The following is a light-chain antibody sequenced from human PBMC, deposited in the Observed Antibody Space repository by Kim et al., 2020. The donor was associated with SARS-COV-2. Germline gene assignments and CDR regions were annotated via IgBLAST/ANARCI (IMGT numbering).Light chain of an antibody. CDR1: QHMGND. J-gene: IGKJ4*01. Sequence: ASVGDRVTIPCQASQHMGNDLNWYQQKPGKAPKLLIYDASNLERGVPSRFSGSGSGTDFTFSISSLQAEDIATYYCQQSYNLPVAFGGGTKVEIK. CDR2: DAS. V-gene: IGKV1-33*01. CDR3: QQSYNLPVA.